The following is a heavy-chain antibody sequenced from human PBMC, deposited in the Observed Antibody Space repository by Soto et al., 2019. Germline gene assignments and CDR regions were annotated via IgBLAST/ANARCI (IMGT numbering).Heavy chain of an antibody. Sequence: GGSLRLSCAASGFTFSSYWMSWVRQAPGKGLEWVANIKQDGSEKYYVDSVKGRFTISRDNAKNSLYLQMNSLRAEDTAVYYCARAAGYYYDSSGYYGSAFDIWGQGTMVTVSS. D-gene: IGHD3-22*01. CDR3: ARAAGYYYDSSGYYGSAFDI. CDR2: IKQDGSEK. CDR1: GFTFSSYW. J-gene: IGHJ3*02. V-gene: IGHV3-7*01.